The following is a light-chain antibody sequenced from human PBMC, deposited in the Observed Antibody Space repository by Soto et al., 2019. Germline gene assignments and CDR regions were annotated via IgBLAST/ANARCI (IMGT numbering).Light chain of an antibody. CDR1: QIVGKW. CDR2: DVS. CDR3: QQYSTYTPRT. V-gene: IGKV1-5*01. Sequence: DVQMTQSPSTLSASIGDTVTITCRASQIVGKWLAWYQQKPGKAPKLLINDVSNLEIGVPSRFSGSGSGTEFTLTISSLDPDDFATYYCQQYSTYTPRTFGQGTKVEIK. J-gene: IGKJ1*01.